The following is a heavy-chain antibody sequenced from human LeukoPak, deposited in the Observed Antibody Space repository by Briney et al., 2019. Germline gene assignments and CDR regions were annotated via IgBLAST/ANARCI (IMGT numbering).Heavy chain of an antibody. J-gene: IGHJ4*02. Sequence: GGALRLSCAASGFTFSSYWMHWVRQAPGKGLVGVSRINSDGSSTTYADSVKGRFTISRDNAKNTLYLQMNSLRAEDTAVYYCATSTYCSGGGCYSRTSQYWGQGPLVTVSS. D-gene: IGHD2-15*01. CDR3: ATSTYCSGGGCYSRTSQY. CDR2: INSDGSST. V-gene: IGHV3-74*01. CDR1: GFTFSSYW.